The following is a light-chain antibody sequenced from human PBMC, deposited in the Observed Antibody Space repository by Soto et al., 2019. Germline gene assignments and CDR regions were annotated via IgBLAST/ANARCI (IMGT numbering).Light chain of an antibody. Sequence: QSVLTQPPSASGTPGQRVTISCSGSSSKIGSNYVYRYQQLPGTAPKLLIYRNNQRPSGVPDRFSGSKSGTSASLAISGLRSEDEADYYCAAWDDSLSGYVFGTGTKVTVL. CDR3: AAWDDSLSGYV. CDR2: RNN. J-gene: IGLJ1*01. V-gene: IGLV1-47*01. CDR1: SSKIGSNY.